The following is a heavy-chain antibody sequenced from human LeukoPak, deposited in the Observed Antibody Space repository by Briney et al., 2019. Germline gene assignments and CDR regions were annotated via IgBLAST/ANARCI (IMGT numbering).Heavy chain of an antibody. Sequence: PSQTLSLTCTVSGGSISSGGYYWSWIRQHPGKGLEWIGYIYYSGSTYYNPSLKSRVTISVDTSKNQFSLKLSSVTAADTAVYYCARLGLGTRRRELLYYYYYMDVWGKGTTVTVSS. CDR2: IYYSGST. V-gene: IGHV4-31*03. CDR1: GGSISSGGYY. J-gene: IGHJ6*03. CDR3: ARLGLGTRRRELLYYYYYMDV. D-gene: IGHD1-26*01.